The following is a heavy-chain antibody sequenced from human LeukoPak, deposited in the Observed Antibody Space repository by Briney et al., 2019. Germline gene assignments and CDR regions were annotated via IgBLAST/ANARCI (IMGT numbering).Heavy chain of an antibody. CDR3: ASARDGHPPDAFDI. CDR1: GYTFTSYD. J-gene: IGHJ3*02. V-gene: IGHV1-8*01. CDR2: MNPNSGNT. Sequence: ASVTVSCKASGYTFTSYDIKWVRQATGQGLEGMGWMNPNSGNTGYAQEFQGRVTMTRNTSISTAYMELSSLRSEDTAVYYCASARDGHPPDAFDIWGQGTMVTVSS.